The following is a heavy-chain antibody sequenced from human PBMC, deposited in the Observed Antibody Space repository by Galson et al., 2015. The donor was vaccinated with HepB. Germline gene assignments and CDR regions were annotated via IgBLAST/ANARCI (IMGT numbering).Heavy chain of an antibody. CDR1: GYTFSTYS. J-gene: IGHJ5*02. CDR2: ISAYNRRT. CDR3: ARGALVVGVAATLNNWFDP. Sequence: SVKVSCKVSGYTFSTYSVTWVRQAPGQGLEWMGWISAYNRRTNYAQKFQGRVSMTTDTSTSTVYMELRRPRSDDTAIYYCARGALVVGVAATLNNWFDPWGQGTLVTVSS. V-gene: IGHV1-18*01. D-gene: IGHD2-15*01.